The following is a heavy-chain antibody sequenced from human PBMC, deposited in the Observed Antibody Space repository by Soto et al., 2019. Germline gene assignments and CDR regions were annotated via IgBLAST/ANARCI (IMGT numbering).Heavy chain of an antibody. D-gene: IGHD5-12*01. CDR2: IIPGIGTT. Sequence: QVQLVQSGAEVKNPGSSVKVSCKASGGTFTIFAISWVRQAPGQGLEWMGGIIPGIGTTNYAQRFQGRITITGDESTSTAYMELSSLKSDDTAVYYCVRDLGSGYDPGDYWGQGTLVTVSS. J-gene: IGHJ4*02. CDR3: VRDLGSGYDPGDY. V-gene: IGHV1-69*12. CDR1: GGTFTIFA.